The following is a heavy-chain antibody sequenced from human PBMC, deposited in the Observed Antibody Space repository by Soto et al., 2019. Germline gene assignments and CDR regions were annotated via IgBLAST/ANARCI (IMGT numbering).Heavy chain of an antibody. CDR2: VYSTGGT. V-gene: IGHV4-59*08. CDR1: SGPTSSHN. D-gene: IGHD1-1*01. CDR3: VRQGIGNLHGLVDG. J-gene: IGHJ6*02. Sequence: QVQLQQSGPGLVKPSETLSLTCSVSSGPTSSHNWGWIRQTPGRGLEWIGYVYSTGGTSYNPSLNSRVTISADTSTNHISLTLTSVTAADPAVYYCVRQGIGNLHGLVDGWGQGTTVRVSS.